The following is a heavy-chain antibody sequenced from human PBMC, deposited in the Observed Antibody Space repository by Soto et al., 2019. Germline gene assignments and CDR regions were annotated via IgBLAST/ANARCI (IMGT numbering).Heavy chain of an antibody. CDR3: ARARGVFDY. CDR2: ISYSGST. Sequence: SETLSLTCTVSGGSVNSDSYYWSWIRQPPGKELEWIGYISYSGSTNYNPSLKSRVTMSIDTSKNQFSLQLNSVTAADTAVYYCARARGVFDYWGQGTLVTVSS. V-gene: IGHV4-61*01. CDR1: GGSVNSDSYY. D-gene: IGHD3-10*01. J-gene: IGHJ4*02.